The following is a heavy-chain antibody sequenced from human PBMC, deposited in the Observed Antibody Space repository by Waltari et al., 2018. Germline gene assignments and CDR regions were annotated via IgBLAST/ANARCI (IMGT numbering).Heavy chain of an antibody. Sequence: QLQLQESGPGLVKPSETLSLTCTVSGGSISSSSYYRGWIRQPPGKGLEWIGSIYYSGSTYYNPSLKSRVTISVDTSKNQFSLKLSSVTAADTAVYYCARTYYDFWSGYSVLGWFDPWGQGTLVTVSS. D-gene: IGHD3-3*01. CDR1: GGSISSSSYY. J-gene: IGHJ5*02. V-gene: IGHV4-39*01. CDR2: IYYSGST. CDR3: ARTYYDFWSGYSVLGWFDP.